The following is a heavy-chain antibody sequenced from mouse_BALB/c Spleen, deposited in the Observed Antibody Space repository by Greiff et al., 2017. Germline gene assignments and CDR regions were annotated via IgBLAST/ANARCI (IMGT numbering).Heavy chain of an antibody. CDR3: ARKAHYCGPFDY. J-gene: IGHJ2*01. Sequence: DVQLVESGGGLVQPGGSRKLSCAASGFTFSSFGMHWVRQAPEKGLEWVAYISSGSSTIYYADTVKGRFTISRDNPKNTLFLQMTSLRSEDTAMYYCARKAHYCGPFDYWGQGTTLTVSS. D-gene: IGHD1-2*01. V-gene: IGHV5-17*02. CDR1: GFTFSSFG. CDR2: ISSGSSTI.